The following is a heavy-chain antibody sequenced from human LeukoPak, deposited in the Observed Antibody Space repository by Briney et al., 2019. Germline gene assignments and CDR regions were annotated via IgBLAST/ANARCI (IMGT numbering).Heavy chain of an antibody. CDR1: GGSFSGYY. CDR3: ARGRNYYGSGSYYTAIDY. D-gene: IGHD3-10*01. CDR2: INHSGST. Sequence: PSETLSLTCAVYGGSFSGYYWSWIRQPPGKGLEWIGEINHSGSTNYNPSLKSRVTISVDTSKNQFSLKLSSVTAADTAVYYCARGRNYYGSGSYYTAIDYWGQGTLVTVSS. V-gene: IGHV4-34*01. J-gene: IGHJ4*02.